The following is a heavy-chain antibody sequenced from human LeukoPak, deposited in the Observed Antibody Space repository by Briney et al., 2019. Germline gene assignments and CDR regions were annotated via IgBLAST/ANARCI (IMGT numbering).Heavy chain of an antibody. D-gene: IGHD1-26*01. CDR1: SASLSGYY. CDR3: ASGSSYFPPYYFES. J-gene: IGHJ4*02. CDR2: INPSGDS. V-gene: IGHV4-34*01. Sequence: SETLSLTCGVYSASLSGYYWSWIRQPPGKGLEWIGDINPSGDSQYNPSLKSRVTISVDTSKHQFSLKLTSVTAADRAVYYCASGSSYFPPYYFESRDQGTLVTVSS.